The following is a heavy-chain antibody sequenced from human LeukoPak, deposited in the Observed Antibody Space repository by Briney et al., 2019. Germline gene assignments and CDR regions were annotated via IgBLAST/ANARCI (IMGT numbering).Heavy chain of an antibody. J-gene: IGHJ4*02. D-gene: IGHD3-10*01. CDR2: IRNRVHGGTT. V-gene: IGHV3-49*04. CDR3: TSASDSDGSGSKFYFAY. Sequence: GGSLRLSCMTSGFNFGDYAMSWVRQAPGKGLECIGFIRNRVHGGTTEYAASVKGRFTISRDDSRSAAYLQMDSLKTEDTAIYYCTSASDSDGSGSKFYFAYWGQGAVVAVSS. CDR1: GFNFGDYA.